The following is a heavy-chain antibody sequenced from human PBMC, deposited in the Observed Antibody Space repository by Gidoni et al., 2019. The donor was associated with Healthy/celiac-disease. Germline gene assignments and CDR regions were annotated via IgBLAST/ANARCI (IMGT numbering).Heavy chain of an antibody. CDR1: GYTFTSYA. Sequence: QVQLVQSGAEVKKPGASVKVSCKASGYTFTSYAMHWVRQAPGQRLEWMGWINAGNGNTKYSQKFQGRVTITRDTSASTAYMELSSLRSEDTAVYYCASVMVRGTIRQPPADYWGQGTLVTVSS. CDR2: INAGNGNT. V-gene: IGHV1-3*01. D-gene: IGHD3-10*01. J-gene: IGHJ4*02. CDR3: ASVMVRGTIRQPPADY.